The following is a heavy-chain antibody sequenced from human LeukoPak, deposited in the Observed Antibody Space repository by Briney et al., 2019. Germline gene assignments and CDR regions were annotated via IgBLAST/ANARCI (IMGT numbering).Heavy chain of an antibody. CDR1: GDSIRSNNYY. CDR2: IYDTGST. Sequence: PSETLSLTCTVSGDSIRSNNYYWGWIRQPPGKGLEWTGSIYDTGSTFYNPSLKSRVIISVDTSKNQFSLKLSSVTAADTAVYYCQSRFLEWLLDYWGQGTLVTVSS. D-gene: IGHD3-3*01. J-gene: IGHJ4*02. V-gene: IGHV4-39*01. CDR3: QSRFLEWLLDY.